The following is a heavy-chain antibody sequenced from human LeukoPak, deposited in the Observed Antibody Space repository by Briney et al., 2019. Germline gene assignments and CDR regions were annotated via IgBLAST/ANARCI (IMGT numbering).Heavy chain of an antibody. CDR2: ISGSGGST. D-gene: IGHD3-22*01. CDR3: ERLSYYYDSSERFESYENY. CDR1: GFTFSSYA. V-gene: IGHV3-23*01. J-gene: IGHJ4*02. Sequence: GGSLRLSCAASGFTFSSYAMSWVRQAPGKGLEWVSAISGSGGSTYYADSVKGRFNISRDNSKNTMYLQMNSLRAEDTAVYYCERLSYYYDSSERFESYENYWGQGTLVTVSS.